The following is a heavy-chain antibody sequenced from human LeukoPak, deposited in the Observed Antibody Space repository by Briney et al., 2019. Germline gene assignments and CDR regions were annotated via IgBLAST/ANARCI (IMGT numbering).Heavy chain of an antibody. Sequence: PSETLSLTCTVSGGSISSSYWSWIRQPPGKGLDWIGEIYHSGSTNYNPSLKSRVTISVDKSKNQFSLKLSSVTAADTAVYYCARNGGNSEVDDWGQGTLVTVST. CDR2: IYHSGST. V-gene: IGHV4-59*12. CDR3: ARNGGNSEVDD. CDR1: GGSISSSY. D-gene: IGHD4-23*01. J-gene: IGHJ4*02.